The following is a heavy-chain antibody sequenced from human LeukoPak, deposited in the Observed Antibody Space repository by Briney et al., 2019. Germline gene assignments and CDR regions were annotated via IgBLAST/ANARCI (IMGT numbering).Heavy chain of an antibody. CDR2: VRGSAGST. CDR3: AKDLGDNYAPGPYDY. CDR1: GFTFSNYA. V-gene: IGHV3-23*01. J-gene: IGHJ4*02. Sequence: GGSLRLSCAASGFTFSNYAMSWVRQAPGKGLEWVSAVRGSAGSTYYADSVKGRFTISRDNSKNTLYLQMNSLRAEVTAVYYCAKDLGDNYAPGPYDYWGQGTLVTVSS. D-gene: IGHD2-2*01.